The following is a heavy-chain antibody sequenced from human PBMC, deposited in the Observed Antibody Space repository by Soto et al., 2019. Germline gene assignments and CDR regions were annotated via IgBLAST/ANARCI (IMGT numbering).Heavy chain of an antibody. J-gene: IGHJ3*02. D-gene: IGHD5-12*01. V-gene: IGHV1-46*01. CDR2: INPSGGST. Sequence: GAPLKVSCKASGYTFTIYYMHWVRHANGQGLEWMGIINPSGGSTSYAQKFQGRVTMTRDTSTSTVYMELSSLRSEDTAVYYCARDSSGWLPVAFDIWGQGTMVTVSS. CDR1: GYTFTIYY. CDR3: ARDSSGWLPVAFDI.